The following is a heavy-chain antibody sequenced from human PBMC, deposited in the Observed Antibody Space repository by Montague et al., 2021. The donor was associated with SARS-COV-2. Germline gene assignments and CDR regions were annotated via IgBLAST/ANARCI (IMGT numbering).Heavy chain of an antibody. V-gene: IGHV4-38-2*01. J-gene: IGHJ4*02. D-gene: IGHD5-12*01. Sequence: SETLSLTCSVSGFSISSGFYWAWIRQSPGKGPEWIGTVYHSGYTHYNPSLKGRVTMSIDTSKNQFSLTVTSVIAADTAVYFCARRGYTGSDYFDYWGQGTLVTVSS. CDR1: GFSISSGFY. CDR2: VYHSGYT. CDR3: ARRGYTGSDYFDY.